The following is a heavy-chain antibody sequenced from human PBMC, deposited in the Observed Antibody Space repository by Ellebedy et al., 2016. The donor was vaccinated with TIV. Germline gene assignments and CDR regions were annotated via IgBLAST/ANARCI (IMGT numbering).Heavy chain of an antibody. D-gene: IGHD3-10*01. Sequence: ASVKVSCXASGYTFTSYGISWVRQAPGQGLEWMGWISAYNGNTNYAQKLQGRVTMTTDTSTSTAYMELRSLRSDDTAVYYCATNRVWFGELLPPVYWGQGTLVTVSS. J-gene: IGHJ4*02. CDR1: GYTFTSYG. V-gene: IGHV1-18*04. CDR3: ATNRVWFGELLPPVY. CDR2: ISAYNGNT.